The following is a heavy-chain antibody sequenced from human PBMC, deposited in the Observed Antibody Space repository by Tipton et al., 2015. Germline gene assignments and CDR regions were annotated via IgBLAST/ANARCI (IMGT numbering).Heavy chain of an antibody. Sequence: LRLSCAISGDSVSSNSDAWNWIRQSPSRGLEWLGRTYYRSRWYNDYAVSVKSRITINPDTSKNQFSLQLNSVTPEDTAVYYCSRGRYGAYDIWGQGTMVTVSS. J-gene: IGHJ3*02. D-gene: IGHD3-9*01. V-gene: IGHV6-1*01. CDR1: GDSVSSNSDA. CDR3: SRGRYGAYDI. CDR2: TYYRSRWYN.